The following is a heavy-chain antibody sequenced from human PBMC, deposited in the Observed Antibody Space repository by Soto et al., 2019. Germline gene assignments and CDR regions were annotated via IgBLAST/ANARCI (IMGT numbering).Heavy chain of an antibody. CDR3: ARGNSSRFTVYYYGMDV. D-gene: IGHD5-18*01. CDR2: IYYSGST. Sequence: QVQLQESGPGLVKPSQTLSLTCTVSGGSISSGGYYCSWIRQHPGKGLEWIGYIYYSGSTYYNPSLKSRVTISVDTSKNQFSLKLSSVTAADTAVYYCARGNSSRFTVYYYGMDVWGQGTTVTVSS. CDR1: GGSISSGGYY. J-gene: IGHJ6*02. V-gene: IGHV4-31*03.